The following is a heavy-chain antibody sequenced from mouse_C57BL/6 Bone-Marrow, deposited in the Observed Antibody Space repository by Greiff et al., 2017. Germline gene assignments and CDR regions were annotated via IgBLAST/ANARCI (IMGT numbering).Heavy chain of an antibody. CDR1: GYTFTSYD. J-gene: IGHJ2*01. Sequence: VKLMESGPELVKPGASVKLSCKASGYTFTSYDMNWVKQRPGQGLEWIGWIYPRDGSTKYNEKFKGKATLTVDTSSSTAYMELHSLTSEDSAVYLCARRGYWGQGTTLTVSS. CDR2: IYPRDGST. V-gene: IGHV1-85*01. CDR3: ARRGY.